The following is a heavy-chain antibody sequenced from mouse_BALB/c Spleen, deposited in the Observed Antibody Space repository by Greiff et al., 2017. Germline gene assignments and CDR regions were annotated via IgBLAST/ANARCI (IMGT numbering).Heavy chain of an antibody. CDR1: GFSLTSYG. D-gene: IGHD1-2*01. J-gene: IGHJ4*01. Sequence: VQLQQSGPGLVAPSQSLSITCTVSGFSLTSYGVHWVRQPPGKGLEWLGVIWAGGSTNYNSALMSRLSISKDNSKSQVFLKMNSLQTDDTAMYYCARGDYGYVEYAMDYWGQGTSVTVSS. CDR3: ARGDYGYVEYAMDY. CDR2: IWAGGST. V-gene: IGHV2-9*02.